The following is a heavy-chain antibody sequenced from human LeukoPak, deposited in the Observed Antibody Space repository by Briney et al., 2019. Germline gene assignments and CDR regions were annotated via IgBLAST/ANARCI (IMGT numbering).Heavy chain of an antibody. CDR1: GYSISSGYY. J-gene: IGHJ4*02. CDR2: IYHSGST. D-gene: IGHD2-2*01. Sequence: SETLSLTCAVSGYSISSGYYWGWIRQPPGKGLEWIGSIYHSGSTYYNPSLKSRVTISVDTSKNQFSLKLSSVTAADTAVYYCARYCSSTSCDEGVDYWGQGTLVTVSS. V-gene: IGHV4-38-2*01. CDR3: ARYCSSTSCDEGVDY.